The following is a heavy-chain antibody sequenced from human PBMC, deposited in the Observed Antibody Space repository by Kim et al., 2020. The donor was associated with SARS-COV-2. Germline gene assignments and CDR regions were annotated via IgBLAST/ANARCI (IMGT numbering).Heavy chain of an antibody. Sequence: SETLSLTCTVSGGSISSSSYYWGWIRQPPGKGLEWIGSIYYSGSTYYNPSLKSRVTISVDTSKNQFSLKLSSVTAADTAVYYCARQVLVYAIAYFDYWGQGTLVTVSS. D-gene: IGHD2-8*01. CDR2: IYYSGST. CDR1: GGSISSSSYY. CDR3: ARQVLVYAIAYFDY. J-gene: IGHJ4*02. V-gene: IGHV4-39*01.